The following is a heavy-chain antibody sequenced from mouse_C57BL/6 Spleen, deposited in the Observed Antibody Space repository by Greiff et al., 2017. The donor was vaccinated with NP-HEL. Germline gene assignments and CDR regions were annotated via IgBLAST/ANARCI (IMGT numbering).Heavy chain of an antibody. CDR2: INPNNGGT. V-gene: IGHV1-26*01. D-gene: IGHD1-1*02. Sequence: EVQLQQSGPELVKPGASVKISCKASGYTFTDYYMNWVKQSHGKSLEWIGDINPNNGGTSYNQKFKGKATLTVDKSSSTAYMELRSLTSEDSAVYYCARSVGFAYWGQGTLVTVSA. CDR1: GYTFTDYY. J-gene: IGHJ3*01. CDR3: ARSVGFAY.